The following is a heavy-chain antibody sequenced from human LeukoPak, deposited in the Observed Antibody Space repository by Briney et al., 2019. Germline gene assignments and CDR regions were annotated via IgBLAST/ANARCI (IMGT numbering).Heavy chain of an antibody. CDR2: ISSSSSTI. D-gene: IGHD2-15*01. V-gene: IGHV3-48*01. Sequence: GGSLRLSCAASGFTFSSYSMNWVRQAPGKGLEWVSYISSSSSTIYYADSVKGRFTISRDNAKNSLYLQMNSLSAEDTAVYYCLGYCSGGSCYHIDYWGQGTLVTVSS. CDR3: LGYCSGGSCYHIDY. J-gene: IGHJ4*02. CDR1: GFTFSSYS.